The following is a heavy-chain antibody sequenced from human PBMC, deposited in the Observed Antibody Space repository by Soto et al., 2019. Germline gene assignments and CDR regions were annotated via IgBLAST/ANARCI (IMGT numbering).Heavy chain of an antibody. CDR3: AKDLARQAVGRDF. D-gene: IGHD6-19*01. J-gene: IGHJ4*02. CDR2: ISYDGSNK. Sequence: QVQLVESGGGVVQPGRSLRLSCAASGFTFSSYGMHWVRQAPGKGLEWVAVISYDGSNKYYADSVKGRFTISRENSKNTLEVQKDRLRAQDTAGYYCAKDLARQAVGRDFWGQGPPVTASS. V-gene: IGHV3-30*18. CDR1: GFTFSSYG.